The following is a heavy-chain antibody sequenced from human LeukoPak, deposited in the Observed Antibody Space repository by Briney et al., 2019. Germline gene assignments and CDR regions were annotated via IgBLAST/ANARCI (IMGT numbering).Heavy chain of an antibody. J-gene: IGHJ4*02. CDR3: AGHHPRNTVDC. CDR2: ISDIGSI. V-gene: IGHV4-59*08. D-gene: IGHD2-8*02. CDR1: GGSISSYS. Sequence: SETLSLTCTVSGGSISSYSWSWIRQPPGKGLEWIAYISDIGSINYNPSLKSRVTISLDTSKNQFSLKLSAVTAADTAVYYCAGHHPRNTVDCWGQGTLVTVSA.